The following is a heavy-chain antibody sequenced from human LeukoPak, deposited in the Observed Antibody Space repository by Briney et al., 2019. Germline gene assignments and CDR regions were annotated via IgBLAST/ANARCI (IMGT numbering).Heavy chain of an antibody. Sequence: GGSLRLSCAASGFTVSSNYMSWVRQAPGKGLEWVSVICSGGSTYYADSVKGRFTISRDNSKNTLYLQMNSLRAEDTAVYYCARGTYYYDSSGYYFTWGQGTLVTVSS. J-gene: IGHJ5*02. V-gene: IGHV3-53*01. CDR1: GFTVSSNY. CDR3: ARGTYYYDSSGYYFT. D-gene: IGHD3-22*01. CDR2: ICSGGST.